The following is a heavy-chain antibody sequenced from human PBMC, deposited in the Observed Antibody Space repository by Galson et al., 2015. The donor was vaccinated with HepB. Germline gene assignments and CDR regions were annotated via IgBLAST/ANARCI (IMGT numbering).Heavy chain of an antibody. D-gene: IGHD1/OR15-1a*01. V-gene: IGHV1-69*06. CDR1: GGTFSSYA. J-gene: IGHJ6*02. CDR2: IIPIFGTA. Sequence: SVKVSCKASGGTFSSYAISWVRQAPGQGLEWMGGIIPIFGTANYAQKFQGRVTITADKSTSTAYMELSSLRSEDTAVYYCASHRGGELEQMVYYYGMDVWGQGTTVTVSS. CDR3: ASHRGGELEQMVYYYGMDV.